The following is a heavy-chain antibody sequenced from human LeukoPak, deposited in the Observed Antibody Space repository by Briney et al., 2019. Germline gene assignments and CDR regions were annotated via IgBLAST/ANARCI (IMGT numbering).Heavy chain of an antibody. CDR3: ANRHYDSSGYYAPPGY. CDR1: GFTFSSYG. J-gene: IGHJ4*02. CDR2: ISYDGSNK. V-gene: IGHV3-30*18. D-gene: IGHD3-22*01. Sequence: GRSLRLSCAASGFTFSSYGMHWVRQAPGKGLEWVAVISYDGSNKYYADSVKGRFTISRDNSKNTLYLQMNSLRAEDTAVYYCANRHYDSSGYYAPPGYWGQGTLVTVSS.